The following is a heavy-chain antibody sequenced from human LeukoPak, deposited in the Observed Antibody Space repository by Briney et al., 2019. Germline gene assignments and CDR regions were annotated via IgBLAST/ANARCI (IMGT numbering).Heavy chain of an antibody. CDR2: ISSDGSNK. D-gene: IGHD3-22*01. J-gene: IGHJ4*02. CDR1: RFTFSTFG. V-gene: IGHV3-30*03. CDR3: RAATKFLDYYYDY. Sequence: PGGSLRLSCAASRFTFSTFGMHWVRLAPGKGLEWVAVISSDGSNKYYADSVRGRFTISRDNSKDTLYLQMSSLRIEDTAVYYCRAATKFLDYYYDYWGQGTLVTVSS.